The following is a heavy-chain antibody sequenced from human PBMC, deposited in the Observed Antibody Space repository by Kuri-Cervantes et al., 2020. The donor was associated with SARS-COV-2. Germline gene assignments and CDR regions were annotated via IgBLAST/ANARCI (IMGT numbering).Heavy chain of an antibody. CDR2: IIPRFDTA. D-gene: IGHD2/OR15-2a*01. V-gene: IGHV1-69*06. Sequence: SVKVSCKASGGTFRSYAIAWVRQAPGLGLQWMGTIIPRFDTANYAQNFQGRVTITADKSTGTAYMEMNSLRSEDTAVYYCARDSRQLFYGRGGWFDPWGQGTLVTVSS. CDR3: ARDSRQLFYGRGGWFDP. J-gene: IGHJ5*02. CDR1: GGTFRSYA.